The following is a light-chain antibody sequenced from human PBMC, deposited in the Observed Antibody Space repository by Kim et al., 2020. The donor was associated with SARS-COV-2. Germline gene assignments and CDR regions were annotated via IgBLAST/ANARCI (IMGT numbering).Light chain of an antibody. CDR2: AAS. V-gene: IGKV1-39*01. Sequence: DIQMTQSPSSLSASVGDRVSITCRASQSVINYLNWYQHKPGRAPKFLIYAASSLQSGVPSRFSGSGSGTHFTLTISSLQPEDFATYYCQQSYSTPYTFGQGTKLEI. CDR1: QSVINY. CDR3: QQSYSTPYT. J-gene: IGKJ2*01.